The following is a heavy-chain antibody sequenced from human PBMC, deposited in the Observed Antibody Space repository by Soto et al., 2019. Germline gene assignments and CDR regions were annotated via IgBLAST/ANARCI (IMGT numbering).Heavy chain of an antibody. D-gene: IGHD6-13*01. CDR1: GFTFSSYA. J-gene: IGHJ4*02. Sequence: GGSLRLSCAASGFTFSSYAMSWVRQAPGKGLEWVSAISGSGGSTYYADSVKGRFTISRDNSKNTLYLQMNSLRAEDTAVYYCAKAGGYSSSWYLVYWGQGTLVTVSS. V-gene: IGHV3-23*01. CDR3: AKAGGYSSSWYLVY. CDR2: ISGSGGST.